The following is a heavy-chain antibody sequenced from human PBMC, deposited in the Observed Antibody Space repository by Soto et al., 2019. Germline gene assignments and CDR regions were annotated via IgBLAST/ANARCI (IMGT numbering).Heavy chain of an antibody. J-gene: IGHJ3*01. CDR2: ISSDGSDK. Sequence: QVQLVESGGGVVQPGTSLRLSCAASGFTFNNYGMHWVRQAPGTGLEWVAAISSDGSDKYYADSVKGRLTISRDNSKNTLYLQMHSLRTEDTAVYYCAKDQGIAASVGIDWGQGTMVTVSS. CDR1: GFTFNNYG. D-gene: IGHD6-13*01. CDR3: AKDQGIAASVGID. V-gene: IGHV3-30*18.